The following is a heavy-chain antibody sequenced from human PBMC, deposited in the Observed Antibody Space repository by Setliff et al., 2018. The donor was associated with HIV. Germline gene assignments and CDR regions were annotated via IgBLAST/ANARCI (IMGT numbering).Heavy chain of an antibody. V-gene: IGHV1-69*13. Sequence: SVKVSCKASGGTFSSYAISWVRQAPGQGLEWMGGIIPIFGTANYAQKFQGRVTITADESTSTAYMELSSRGSEDTAVYYCARNVYGSGSYYRPYCYGMDVWGQGTTVTVSS. CDR2: IIPIFGTA. D-gene: IGHD3-10*01. CDR3: ARNVYGSGSYYRPYCYGMDV. CDR1: GGTFSSYA. J-gene: IGHJ6*02.